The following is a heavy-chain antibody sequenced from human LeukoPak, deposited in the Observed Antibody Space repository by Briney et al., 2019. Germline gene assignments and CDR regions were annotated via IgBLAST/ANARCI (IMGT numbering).Heavy chain of an antibody. V-gene: IGHV4-59*01. CDR3: ARGKIDFWSLFDY. Sequence: SETLSLTCTVSGGSISSYYWSWIRQPPGKGLEWIGYIYYSGSTNYNPSLKSRVTISVDTSKNQFSLKLSSVTAADTAVYYCARGKIDFWSLFDYWGQGTLVTVSS. J-gene: IGHJ4*02. CDR1: GGSISSYY. D-gene: IGHD3-3*01. CDR2: IYYSGST.